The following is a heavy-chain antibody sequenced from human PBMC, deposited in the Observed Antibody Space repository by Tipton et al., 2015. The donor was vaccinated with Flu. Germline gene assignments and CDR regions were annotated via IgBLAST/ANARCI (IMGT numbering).Heavy chain of an antibody. CDR2: IYHSGST. CDR3: ARHTGDSVRGVIDY. V-gene: IGHV4-38-2*01. Sequence: TLSLTCAVSGYSISSGYYWGWVRQPPGKGLEWIGTIYHSGSTYYNPPLKSRLTMPVDTSKNQFSLKLSSVTAADTAVYYCARHTGDSVRGVIDYWGQGTLVTVSS. D-gene: IGHD3-10*02. CDR1: GYSISSGYY. J-gene: IGHJ4*02.